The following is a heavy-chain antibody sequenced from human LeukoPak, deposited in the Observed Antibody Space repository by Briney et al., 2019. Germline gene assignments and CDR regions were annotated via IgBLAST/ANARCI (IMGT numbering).Heavy chain of an antibody. D-gene: IGHD3-22*01. V-gene: IGHV3-53*01. Sequence: GGSLRLSCAASGFTVSNTYMSWVRQAPGKGLEWVSIIYSGGGTRYADSVKGRFTISRDNSRNTLYLQMNSLRAEDTALYYCARDNYDSSVFTWGQETLVPFSS. CDR3: ARDNYDSSVFT. CDR1: GFTVSNTY. CDR2: IYSGGGT. J-gene: IGHJ4*02.